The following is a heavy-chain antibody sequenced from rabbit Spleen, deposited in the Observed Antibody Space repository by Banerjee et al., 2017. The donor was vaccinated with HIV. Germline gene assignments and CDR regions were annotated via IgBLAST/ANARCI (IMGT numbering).Heavy chain of an antibody. CDR2: IDPLFGTT. J-gene: IGHJ4*01. V-gene: IGHV1S47*01. CDR3: VRGASSSGYYSL. Sequence: QEQLMEFGGGLVQPGGSLKLSCKASGFDFSRHGVSWVRQASGKGLEWIGYIDPLFGTTYYANGVNGRFTISSHNAQNTLYLQLNSLTAADTATYFCVRGASSSGYYSLWGQGTLVTVS. CDR1: GFDFSRHG. D-gene: IGHD1-1*01.